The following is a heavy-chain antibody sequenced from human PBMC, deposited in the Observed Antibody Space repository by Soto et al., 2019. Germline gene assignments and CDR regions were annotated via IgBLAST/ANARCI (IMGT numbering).Heavy chain of an antibody. Sequence: GGSLRLSCAASGFTFSSYSMNWVRQAPGKGLEWVSSISSSSSYIYYADSVKGRFTISRDSAKNSLYLQINSLRAEDTAVYYCARELKYYDSSGYYGWGQGTLVTVS. V-gene: IGHV3-21*01. CDR2: ISSSSSYI. J-gene: IGHJ4*02. CDR1: GFTFSSYS. CDR3: ARELKYYDSSGYYG. D-gene: IGHD3-22*01.